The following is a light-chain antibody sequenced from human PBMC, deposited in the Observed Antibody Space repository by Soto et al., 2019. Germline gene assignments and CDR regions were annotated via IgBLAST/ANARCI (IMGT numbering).Light chain of an antibody. CDR3: QQSSSSPPIT. V-gene: IGKV1-39*01. CDR2: AAS. CDR1: QNIDNY. Sequence: DIQLTQSPSSLSASLGDRVNISCRASQNIDNYLHWYQQKSGKAPEALIYAASSLRDGVSSRFSGSGYGTEFTLTINNLQPEDFATYYCQQSSSSPPITFGQGTRLDI. J-gene: IGKJ5*01.